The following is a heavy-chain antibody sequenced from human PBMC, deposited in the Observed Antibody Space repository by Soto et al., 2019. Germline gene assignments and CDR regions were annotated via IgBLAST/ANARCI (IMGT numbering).Heavy chain of an antibody. V-gene: IGHV1-3*01. CDR1: GYTFTSYA. J-gene: IGHJ6*03. CDR2: INAGNGNT. D-gene: IGHD3-10*01. Sequence: GASVKVSCKASGYTFTSYAMHWVRQAPGQRLEWMGWINAGNGNTKYSQKFQGRVTITRDTSASTAYMELSSLRSEDTAVYYCARDSYDYYGSGSYVYYYYMDVWGKGTTVTVSS. CDR3: ARDSYDYYGSGSYVYYYYMDV.